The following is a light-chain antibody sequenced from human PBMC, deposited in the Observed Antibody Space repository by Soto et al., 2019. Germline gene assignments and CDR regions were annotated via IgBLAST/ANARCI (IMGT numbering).Light chain of an antibody. Sequence: QSALTQPPSASGSPGQSVTISCTGTSSDVGSYNYVSWIQQRPGTAPKLMIYEVTKRPSGVPDRFSGSKSGNTASLTVSGLQAEDEADYFCISYAGSSNFVVFGGGTKVTVL. V-gene: IGLV2-8*01. CDR3: ISYAGSSNFVV. CDR1: SSDVGSYNY. CDR2: EVT. J-gene: IGLJ2*01.